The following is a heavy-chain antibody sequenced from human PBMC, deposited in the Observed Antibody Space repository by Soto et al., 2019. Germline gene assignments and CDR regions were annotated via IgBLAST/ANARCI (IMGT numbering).Heavy chain of an antibody. CDR3: ARERFECSGGSCYYGDYYMDV. V-gene: IGHV4-59*01. D-gene: IGHD2-15*01. CDR1: VGPISSYY. Sequence: SETLSLTCTVSVGPISSYYWSWFRQPQGKEREGFGYIYYSGSTNYNPSLKSRVTISVDTSKNQFSLKLSSVTAADTAVYYCARERFECSGGSCYYGDYYMDVWGKGTTVTVSS. J-gene: IGHJ6*03. CDR2: IYYSGST.